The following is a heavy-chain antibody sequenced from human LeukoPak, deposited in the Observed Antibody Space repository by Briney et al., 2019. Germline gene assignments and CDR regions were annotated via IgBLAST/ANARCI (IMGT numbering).Heavy chain of an antibody. CDR2: IFTSGST. CDR1: GGSISSGSFY. J-gene: IGHJ4*02. CDR3: ARGRYGSGSYFFDY. Sequence: SQTLSLTCTVSGGSISSGSFYWTWIRQPAGKRLEWIGRIFTSGSTNYNPSLKSRVTMSVDTAKNQFSLKLTSVTAADTAVYYCARGRYGSGSYFFDYWGQGSLVTVSS. D-gene: IGHD3-10*01. V-gene: IGHV4-61*02.